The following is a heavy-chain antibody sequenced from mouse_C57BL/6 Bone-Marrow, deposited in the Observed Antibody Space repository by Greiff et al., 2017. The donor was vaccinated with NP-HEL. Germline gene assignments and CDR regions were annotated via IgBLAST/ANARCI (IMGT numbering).Heavy chain of an antibody. CDR1: GFTFSDYG. V-gene: IGHV5-17*01. CDR2: ISSGSSTI. CDR3: ASGSSWYFDV. Sequence: EVQLVESGGGLVKPGGSLKLSCAASGFTFSDYGMHWVRPAPEKGLEWVAYISSGSSTIYYADTVKGRFTISRDNAKNTLFLQMTSLRSEDTAMYYCASGSSWYFDVWGTGTTVTVSS. J-gene: IGHJ1*03. D-gene: IGHD1-1*01.